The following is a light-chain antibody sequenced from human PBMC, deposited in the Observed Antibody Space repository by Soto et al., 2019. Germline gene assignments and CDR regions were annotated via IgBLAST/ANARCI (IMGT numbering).Light chain of an antibody. CDR2: EVT. CDR3: SSYAASNNFYFV. CDR1: SSDVGGYNY. Sequence: QSALTQPPSASESPGQSVTISCTGTSSDVGGYNYVSWYQQYPGRAPKLMIYEVTKRPSGVPDRFSGSKSGNTASLTVSGLQAEYEADYYCSSYAASNNFYFVFGGGTKLTVL. J-gene: IGLJ3*02. V-gene: IGLV2-8*01.